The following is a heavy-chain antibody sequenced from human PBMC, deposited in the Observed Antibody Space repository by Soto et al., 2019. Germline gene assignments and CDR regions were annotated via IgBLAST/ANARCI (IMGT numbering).Heavy chain of an antibody. Sequence: GGSLRLSCAASGFTFSNYAMSWVRQAPGKGLEWVSLISGGGSTYYADSVKGRFTISRDNSRNTVYLQMNSLRAEDTAVYYCAKRVATFNFDYWGQGTLVTVSS. D-gene: IGHD5-12*01. CDR1: GFTFSNYA. V-gene: IGHV3-23*01. CDR2: ISGGGST. CDR3: AKRVATFNFDY. J-gene: IGHJ4*02.